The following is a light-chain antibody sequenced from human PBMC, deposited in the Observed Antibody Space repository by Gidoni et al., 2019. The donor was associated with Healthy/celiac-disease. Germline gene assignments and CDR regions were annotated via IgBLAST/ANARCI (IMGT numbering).Light chain of an antibody. CDR2: DAS. CDR1: QSVSSY. CDR3: QQRSNWPPVLT. J-gene: IGKJ4*01. V-gene: IGKV3-11*01. Sequence: EIVLTQSPSTLSLSPWERATLSCMASQSVSSYLAWYQQKPGQAPRLLIYDASNRATGIPARFSGSGSGTDFTLTISSLEPEDFAVYYCQQRSNWPPVLTFGGGTKVEIK.